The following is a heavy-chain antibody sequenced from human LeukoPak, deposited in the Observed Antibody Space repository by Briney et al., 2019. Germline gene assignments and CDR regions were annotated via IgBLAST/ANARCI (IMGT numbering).Heavy chain of an antibody. V-gene: IGHV3-30*04. D-gene: IGHD2-15*01. CDR1: GFTFSSYA. Sequence: GGSLRLSCAASGFTFSSYAMHWVRQAPGKGLEWVAVISYDGSNKYYADSVKGRFTISRDNSKNTLYLQMNSLRAEDTAVHYCVRGGRRTLVVVATKGGVDYWGQGTLVTVSS. CDR3: VRGGRRTLVVVATKGGVDY. J-gene: IGHJ4*02. CDR2: ISYDGSNK.